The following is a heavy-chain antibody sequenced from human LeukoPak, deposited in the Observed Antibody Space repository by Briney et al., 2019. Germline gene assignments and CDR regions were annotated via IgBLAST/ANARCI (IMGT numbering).Heavy chain of an antibody. CDR1: GYSISSGSC. Sequence: SETLSLTCTVSGYSISSGSCWGWIRQPPGEGLDWIGSIYHSGSTFYNPSLKSRVTISVDTSKNQFSLKLSSVSAADTAVYYCASTVSSYYYYMDVWGKGTTVTISS. D-gene: IGHD4-17*01. V-gene: IGHV4-38-2*02. CDR2: IYHSGST. J-gene: IGHJ6*03. CDR3: ASTVSSYYYYMDV.